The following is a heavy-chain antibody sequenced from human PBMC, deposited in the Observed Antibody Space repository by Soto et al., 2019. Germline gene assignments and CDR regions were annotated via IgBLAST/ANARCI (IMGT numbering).Heavy chain of an antibody. V-gene: IGHV1-8*01. CDR1: GYTFTSYD. D-gene: IGHD2-2*02. CDR3: ARGAYCSSTSCYTDNYYYYGMDV. J-gene: IGHJ6*02. CDR2: MNPNSGNT. Sequence: ASVKVSCKASGYTFTSYDINWVRQATGQGLEWMGWMNPNSGNTGYAQKFQGRVTMTRNTSISTAYMELSSLRSEDTAVCYCARGAYCSSTSCYTDNYYYYGMDVWGQGTTVTVSS.